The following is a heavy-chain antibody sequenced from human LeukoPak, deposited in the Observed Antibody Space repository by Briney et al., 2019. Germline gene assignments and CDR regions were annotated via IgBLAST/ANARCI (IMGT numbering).Heavy chain of an antibody. J-gene: IGHJ6*02. Sequence: GGSLRLSCAASGFTFSSYAMSWVRQAPGKGLEWVSAISGSGGSTYYADSVKGRFTISRDNSKNTLYLQMDSLRAEDTAVYYCAKDRQSSPRDSSGWPYYYYGMDVWGQGTTVTVSS. CDR2: ISGSGGST. V-gene: IGHV3-23*01. D-gene: IGHD6-19*01. CDR1: GFTFSSYA. CDR3: AKDRQSSPRDSSGWPYYYYGMDV.